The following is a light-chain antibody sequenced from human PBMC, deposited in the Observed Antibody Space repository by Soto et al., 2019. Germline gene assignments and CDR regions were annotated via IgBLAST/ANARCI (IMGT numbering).Light chain of an antibody. CDR1: QAISNY. J-gene: IGKJ1*01. Sequence: IQLTQTPSSLSASVRDRVTINCRASQAISNYLAWYQQKPGKAPNLLIYGASTLHSGVPSRFSGSGSGTDFTFTISSLQPEDIATYYCQQYDNLLGTFGQGTKVDIK. V-gene: IGKV1-33*01. CDR3: QQYDNLLGT. CDR2: GAS.